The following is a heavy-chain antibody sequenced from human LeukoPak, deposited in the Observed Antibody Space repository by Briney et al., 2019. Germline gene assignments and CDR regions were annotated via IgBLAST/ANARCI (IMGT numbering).Heavy chain of an antibody. CDR1: GYTFTGYY. Sequence: ASVKVSCKASGYTFTGYYMHWVRQAPGQGLEWMGWINPNSGGTNYAQKFLGRITMTRDTSISTAYMELSRLRSDDTAVYYCASATTYCGADCYPLDAFDIWGQGIMVTVSS. J-gene: IGHJ3*02. D-gene: IGHD2-21*02. V-gene: IGHV1-2*02. CDR3: ASATTYCGADCYPLDAFDI. CDR2: INPNSGGT.